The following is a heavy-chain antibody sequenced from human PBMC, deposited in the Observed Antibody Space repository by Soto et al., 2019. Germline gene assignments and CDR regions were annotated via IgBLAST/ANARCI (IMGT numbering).Heavy chain of an antibody. CDR3: AILIQRDYYYGMGV. CDR1: GYTFYSHS. Sequence: ASVKVSCKASGYTFYSHSISWVRQAPGQGLEWMGRINADYGNTQYAQKFRGRVTMTTDTSTTTVYMELTNLRSDDTAVYYCAILIQRDYYYGMGVWCQAITVTVS. D-gene: IGHD5-18*01. J-gene: IGHJ6*02. V-gene: IGHV1-18*01. CDR2: INADYGNT.